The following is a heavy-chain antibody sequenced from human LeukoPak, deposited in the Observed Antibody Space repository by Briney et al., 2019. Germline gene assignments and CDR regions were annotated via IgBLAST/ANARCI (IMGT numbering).Heavy chain of an antibody. V-gene: IGHV3-11*01. CDR2: ISSSGSTI. CDR3: AKDRIAAHYYYYYYGMDV. J-gene: IGHJ6*02. Sequence: GGSLRLSCAASEFTFSDYYMSWIRQAPGKGLEWVSYISSSGSTIYYADSVKGRFTISRDNAKNSLYLQMNSLRAEDTAVYYCAKDRIAAHYYYYYYGMDVWGQGTTVTVSS. D-gene: IGHD6-13*01. CDR1: EFTFSDYY.